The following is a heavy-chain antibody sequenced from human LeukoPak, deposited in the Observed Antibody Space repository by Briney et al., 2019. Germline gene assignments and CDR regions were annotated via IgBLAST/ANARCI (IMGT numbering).Heavy chain of an antibody. CDR3: ARAAPWFDP. CDR1: GGSISSGGYS. CDR2: IYHTGST. V-gene: IGHV4-30-2*01. J-gene: IGHJ5*02. Sequence: SETLSLTCAVSGGSISSGGYSWSWIRQPPGKGLEWIGYIYHTGSTYYNPSLKSRVTISVDTSKNQFSLKLSSVTAADTAVYYCARAAPWFDPWGQGTLVTVSS.